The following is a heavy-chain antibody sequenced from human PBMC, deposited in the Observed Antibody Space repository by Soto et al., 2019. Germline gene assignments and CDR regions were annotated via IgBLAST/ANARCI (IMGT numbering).Heavy chain of an antibody. D-gene: IGHD3-10*01. CDR2: IYHSGST. J-gene: IGHJ4*02. Sequence: QLQLQESGSGLVKPSQTLSLTCAVSGGSISSGGYSWSWIRQPPGKGLEWIGYIYHSGSTYYNPSLKIRVTISVDRSKNQFSLKLSSVTAADTAVYYCARSSHARGVAPYYFDYWGQGTLVTVSS. CDR1: GGSISSGGYS. CDR3: ARSSHARGVAPYYFDY. V-gene: IGHV4-30-2*01.